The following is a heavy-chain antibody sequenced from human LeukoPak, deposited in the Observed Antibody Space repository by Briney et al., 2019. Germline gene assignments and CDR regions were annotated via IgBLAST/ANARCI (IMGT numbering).Heavy chain of an antibody. D-gene: IGHD2-8*01. CDR1: GGSFSGYY. Sequence: SETLSLTCAVYGGSFSGYYWSWIRQPPGKGLEWIWEINHSGSTNYNPSLKGRVTISVDTSKNQFSLKLSSVTAADTAVYYCARGPQRMLLYNWFDPWGQGTLVTVSS. CDR3: ARGPQRMLLYNWFDP. J-gene: IGHJ5*02. CDR2: INHSGST. V-gene: IGHV4-34*01.